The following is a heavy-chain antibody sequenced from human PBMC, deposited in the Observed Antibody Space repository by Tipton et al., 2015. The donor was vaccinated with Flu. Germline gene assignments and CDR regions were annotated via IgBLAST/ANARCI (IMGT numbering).Heavy chain of an antibody. CDR2: TYYSGTT. V-gene: IGHV4-39*01. CDR1: GGSISSSTYY. D-gene: IGHD5-24*01. CDR3: ARHSTMHNYVHFDY. Sequence: TLSLTCTVSGGSISSSTYYWGWIRQPPGKGLEWIGSTYYSGTTYYNPSLMSRVIISVDTSKNQFSLKLTSVTAADTAVYYCARHSTMHNYVHFDYWGQGTLVTVSS. J-gene: IGHJ4*02.